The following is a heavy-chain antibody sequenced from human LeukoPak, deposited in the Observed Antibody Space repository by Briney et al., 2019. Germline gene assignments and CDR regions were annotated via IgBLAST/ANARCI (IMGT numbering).Heavy chain of an antibody. Sequence: SETLSLTCTVSGGSISSGSYYWSWIRQPAGKGLEWIGRINTSGSTNYNPSLKSRVTISVDTSKNQFSLKLSSVTAADTAVYYCARGFPRSALTGYYTNYYYGMDVWGQGTTVTVSS. V-gene: IGHV4-61*02. J-gene: IGHJ6*02. CDR2: INTSGST. D-gene: IGHD3-9*01. CDR3: ARGFPRSALTGYYTNYYYGMDV. CDR1: GGSISSGSYY.